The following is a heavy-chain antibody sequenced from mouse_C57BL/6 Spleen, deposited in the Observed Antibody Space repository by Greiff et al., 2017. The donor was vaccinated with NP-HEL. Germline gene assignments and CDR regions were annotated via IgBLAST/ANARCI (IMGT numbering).Heavy chain of an antibody. CDR2: ILPGSGST. J-gene: IGHJ1*03. V-gene: IGHV1-9*01. CDR3: ARGHYYGSSYRWYFDV. D-gene: IGHD1-1*01. Sequence: VKLQESGAELMKPGASVKLSCKATGYTFTGYWIEWVKQRPGHGLEWIGEILPGSGSTNYNEKFKGKATFTADTSSNTAYMQLSSLTTEDSAIYYCARGHYYGSSYRWYFDVWGTGTTVTVSS. CDR1: GYTFTGYW.